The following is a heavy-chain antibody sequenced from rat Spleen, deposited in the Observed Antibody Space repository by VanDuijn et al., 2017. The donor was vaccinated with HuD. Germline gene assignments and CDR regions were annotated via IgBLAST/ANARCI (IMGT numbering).Heavy chain of an antibody. CDR1: GFTFSDFY. Sequence: EVQLVESGGDLVQPGRSLNLSCAASGFTFSDFYMAWVRQAPTKGLEWVASINPGGGNTYYRGSVKGRFTISRDNAKSSLYLQMNSLKSEDTATYFCVRPHSSLFVMDAWGQGASVTVSS. V-gene: IGHV5-25*01. CDR3: VRPHSSLFVMDA. CDR2: INPGGGNT. D-gene: IGHD1-2*01. J-gene: IGHJ4*01.